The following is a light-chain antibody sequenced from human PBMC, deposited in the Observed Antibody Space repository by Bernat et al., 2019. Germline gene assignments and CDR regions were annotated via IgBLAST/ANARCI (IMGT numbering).Light chain of an antibody. Sequence: QAGLTQPPSVSKGLRQTATLTSPGNSKNVGNQGAAWLQQHQGHPPKLLSYRNNNQPSGISERLSASRSGNTASRTITGLKPGDEADYDCSAWDSSLSAWVFGGGTKLAVL. CDR3: SAWDSSLSAWV. CDR2: RNN. CDR1: SKNVGNQG. V-gene: IGLV10-54*01. J-gene: IGLJ3*02.